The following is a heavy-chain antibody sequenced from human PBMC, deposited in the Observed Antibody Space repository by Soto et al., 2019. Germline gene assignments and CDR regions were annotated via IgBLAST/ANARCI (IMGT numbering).Heavy chain of an antibody. CDR2: IYSGGTT. Sequence: LRLSCAASGFTVSSSYMSWVRQAPGKGLEWVSLIYSGGTTYHADSVKGRFTISRDNSKNTLYLQMSSLRAEDTAVYYCARGTTSNSPPTWGQGTLVTVSS. V-gene: IGHV3-53*01. J-gene: IGHJ5*02. CDR3: ARGTTSNSPPT. D-gene: IGHD1-1*01. CDR1: GFTVSSSY.